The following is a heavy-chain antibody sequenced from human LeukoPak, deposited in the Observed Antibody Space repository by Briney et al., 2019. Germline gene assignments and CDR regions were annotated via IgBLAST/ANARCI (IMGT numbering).Heavy chain of an antibody. Sequence: GGSLRLSCAASGFTFSSYGMHWVRQAPGKGLEWVAVIWYDGSNKYYADSVKGRFTISRDNSKNTLYLQMNSLRAEDMAVYYCAKDLYYYDSSGYFDYWGQGTLVTVS. J-gene: IGHJ4*02. V-gene: IGHV3-33*06. CDR2: IWYDGSNK. CDR3: AKDLYYYDSSGYFDY. CDR1: GFTFSSYG. D-gene: IGHD3-22*01.